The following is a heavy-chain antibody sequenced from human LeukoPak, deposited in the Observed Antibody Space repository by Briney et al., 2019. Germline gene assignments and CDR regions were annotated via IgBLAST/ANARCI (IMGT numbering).Heavy chain of an antibody. CDR3: ARRSPPDHYYFDY. D-gene: IGHD1-14*01. CDR1: GGSISSYY. V-gene: IGHV4-59*08. Sequence: SETLSLTCTVSGGSISSYYWSWLRQPPGKGLEWIGFIYYSGTTHYKSSLKNRVTISVDTSRNQFSLRLSSVTAADTAVYYCARRSPPDHYYFDYWGQGTLVTASS. J-gene: IGHJ4*02. CDR2: IYYSGTT.